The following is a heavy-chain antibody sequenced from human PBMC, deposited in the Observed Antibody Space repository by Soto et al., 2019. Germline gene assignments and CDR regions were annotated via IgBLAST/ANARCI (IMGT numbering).Heavy chain of an antibody. CDR2: IYYSGST. Sequence: SETLSLTCTVSGGSISSGGYYWSWIRQHPGKGLEWIGYIYYSGSTYYNPSLKSRVTISVDTSKNQFSLKLSSVTAADTAVYYCARRPQQLYYYGMDVWGQGTTVTVSS. CDR1: GGSISSGGYY. V-gene: IGHV4-31*03. J-gene: IGHJ6*02. D-gene: IGHD6-13*01. CDR3: ARRPQQLYYYGMDV.